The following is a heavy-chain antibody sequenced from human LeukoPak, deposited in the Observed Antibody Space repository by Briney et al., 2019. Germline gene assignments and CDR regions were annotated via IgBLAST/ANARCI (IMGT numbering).Heavy chain of an antibody. D-gene: IGHD3-22*01. CDR2: IIPIFGTA. CDR1: GGTFSSYA. J-gene: IGHJ4*02. V-gene: IGHV1-69*05. CDR3: AREDYYDSSGYSLFDY. Sequence: SVKVSCKASGGTFSSYAISWVRQAPGQELEWMGGIIPIFGTANYAQKFQGRVTITTDESTSTAYMELSSLRSEDTAVYYCAREDYYDSSGYSLFDYWGQGTLVTVSS.